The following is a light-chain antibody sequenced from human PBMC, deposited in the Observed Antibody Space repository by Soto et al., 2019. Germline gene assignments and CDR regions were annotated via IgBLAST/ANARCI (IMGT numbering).Light chain of an antibody. J-gene: IGLJ1*01. CDR1: SSNIGSNY. CDR2: RNN. Sequence: QSVLTQPPSASGTPGQGVTISCSGSSSNIGSNYVYWYQQLPGTAPKLLIYRNNQRPSGVPDRFSGSKSGTSASLAISGLRSEDEADYYCAAWDDSLSAVVFGTGTKVTVL. V-gene: IGLV1-47*01. CDR3: AAWDDSLSAVV.